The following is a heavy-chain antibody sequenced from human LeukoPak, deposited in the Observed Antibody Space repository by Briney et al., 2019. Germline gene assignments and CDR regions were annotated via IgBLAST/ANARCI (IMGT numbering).Heavy chain of an antibody. J-gene: IGHJ6*03. V-gene: IGHV4-59*01. Sequence: GSLRLSCAASGFTFSSYSMNWVRQAPGKGLEWIGYVHYNGSPNYNASLKSRVTISVDASKNQFSLKVSFVSAADTAVYYCARTTFWSGRSPDYHHCYMDVWGKGTTVTVSS. CDR3: ARTTFWSGRSPDYHHCYMDV. CDR2: VHYNGSP. D-gene: IGHD3-3*01. CDR1: GFTFSSYS.